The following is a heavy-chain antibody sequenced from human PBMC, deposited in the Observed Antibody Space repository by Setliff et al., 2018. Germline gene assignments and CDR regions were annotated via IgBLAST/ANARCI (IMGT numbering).Heavy chain of an antibody. Sequence: GSLGLSCAASRFTFSNYWMSWVRQAPGKGLEWVANIKEDGSEKYYVDSVKGRFTISRDNAKNSLDLQMDSLRAEDTAVYYCAREGEYYYDSSGYSGFGDYWGQGTLVTV. D-gene: IGHD3-22*01. CDR2: IKEDGSEK. J-gene: IGHJ4*02. V-gene: IGHV3-7*01. CDR3: AREGEYYYDSSGYSGFGDY. CDR1: RFTFSNYW.